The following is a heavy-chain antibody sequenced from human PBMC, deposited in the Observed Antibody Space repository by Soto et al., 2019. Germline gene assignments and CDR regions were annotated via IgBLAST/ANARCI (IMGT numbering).Heavy chain of an antibody. J-gene: IGHJ4*02. CDR1: GGSFSGYY. D-gene: IGHD6-19*01. V-gene: IGHV4-34*01. Sequence: QVQLQQWGAGLLKPSETLSLTCAVYGGSFSGYYWSWIRQPPGKGLEWIGEINHSGSTNYNPSLKSRVTISVDTSKNQFSLKLSSVTAADTAVYYCAREGSSRYSSGGCKDFDYWGQGTLVTVSS. CDR2: INHSGST. CDR3: AREGSSRYSSGGCKDFDY.